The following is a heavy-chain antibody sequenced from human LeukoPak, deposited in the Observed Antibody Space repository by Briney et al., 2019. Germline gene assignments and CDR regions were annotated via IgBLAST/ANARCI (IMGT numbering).Heavy chain of an antibody. CDR2: IFSGGRT. Sequence: PGGSLRLSCAASGFTVSSNYMSWVRQAPGKGLEWVSVIFSGGRTYNTDSVMGRFTISRDNSKNTLNLQMNSLRAEDTAVYFCAKGWQQLVFGGGYWGQGTLVTVSS. J-gene: IGHJ4*02. CDR1: GFTVSSNY. V-gene: IGHV3-53*01. D-gene: IGHD6-13*01. CDR3: AKGWQQLVFGGGY.